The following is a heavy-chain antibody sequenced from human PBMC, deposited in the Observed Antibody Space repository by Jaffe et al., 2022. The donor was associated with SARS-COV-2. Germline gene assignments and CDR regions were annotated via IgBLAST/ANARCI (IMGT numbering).Heavy chain of an antibody. CDR2: IYYSGST. CDR3: ARASRSRIAAAGGGGYFDY. Sequence: QVQLQESGPGLVKPSETLSLTCTVSGGSISSYYWSWIRQPPGKGLEWIGYIYYSGSTNYNPSLKSRVTISVDTSKNQFSLKLSSVTAADTAVYYCARASRSRIAAAGGGGYFDYWGQGTLVTVSS. CDR1: GGSISSYY. V-gene: IGHV4-59*01. D-gene: IGHD6-13*01. J-gene: IGHJ4*02.